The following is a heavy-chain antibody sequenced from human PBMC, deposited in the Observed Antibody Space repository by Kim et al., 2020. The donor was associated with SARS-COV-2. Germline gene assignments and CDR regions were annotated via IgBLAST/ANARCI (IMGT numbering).Heavy chain of an antibody. CDR2: SNHR. V-gene: IGHV3-21*01. D-gene: IGHD3-3*01. CDR3: ARDTSGDV. J-gene: IGHJ6*02. Sequence: SNHRYYTYSMKGRFTTSRDYAKNSRYLHMNSLRAEDTAVYYCARDTSGDVWGQGTTVTVSS.